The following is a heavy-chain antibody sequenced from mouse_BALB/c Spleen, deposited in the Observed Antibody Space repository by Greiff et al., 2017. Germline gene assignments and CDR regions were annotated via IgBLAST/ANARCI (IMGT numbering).Heavy chain of an antibody. Sequence: EVQRVESGGGLVKPGGSLKLSCAASGFAFSSYDMSWVRQTPEKRLEWVAYISSGGGSTYYPDTVKGRFTISRDNAKNTLYLQMSSLKSEDTAMYYCARGGGNYAFDYWGQGTTLTVSS. CDR2: ISSGGGST. CDR1: GFAFSSYD. V-gene: IGHV5-12-1*01. D-gene: IGHD2-1*01. CDR3: ARGGGNYAFDY. J-gene: IGHJ2*01.